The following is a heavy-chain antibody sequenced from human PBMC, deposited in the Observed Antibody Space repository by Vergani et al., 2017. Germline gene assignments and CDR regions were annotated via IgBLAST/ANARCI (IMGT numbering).Heavy chain of an antibody. CDR2: IKSTFDRGTT. CDR1: GFSFRNAW. Sequence: EVQLVESGGGIVKPGGSLRLSCVASGFSFRNAWMNWVRRTPGKGLEWVGRIKSTFDRGTTDYAAAVKGRFTISRDDSKNTLFLQMNGLKTEDIGVYYCTTDPRYCGDGSRYWLRDHHYYGMDVWGQGTTVTVSS. J-gene: IGHJ6*02. CDR3: TTDPRYCGDGSRYWLRDHHYYGMDV. D-gene: IGHD2-21*01. V-gene: IGHV3-15*07.